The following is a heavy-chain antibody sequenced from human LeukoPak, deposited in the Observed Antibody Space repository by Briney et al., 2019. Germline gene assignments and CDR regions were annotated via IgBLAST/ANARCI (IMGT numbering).Heavy chain of an antibody. J-gene: IGHJ4*02. CDR1: GFIVSGNY. CDR3: ARGNGFDY. Sequence: GGSLRLSCVASGFIVSGNYMSWVRQALGKGLECVSVLYSGGNTYYADSVKGRFTISRDNSKNTLYLQMNNLRAEDTAVYYCARGNGFDYWGQGTLVTVSS. V-gene: IGHV3-53*01. CDR2: LYSGGNT.